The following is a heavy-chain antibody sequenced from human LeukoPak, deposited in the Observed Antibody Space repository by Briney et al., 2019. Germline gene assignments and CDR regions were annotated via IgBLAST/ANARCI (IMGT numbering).Heavy chain of an antibody. D-gene: IGHD3-22*01. CDR1: GYSFTSYW. Sequence: SGESLKISCKGFGYSFTSYWIGWLRQMPGKGLEWMGIIYPGDSDTRYSPSLQGQVTISADKSISTAYLQWSSLKASDTAMYYCARQWRTYHYDSGGYDEAFDIWGQGTMVTVSS. V-gene: IGHV5-51*01. J-gene: IGHJ3*02. CDR3: ARQWRTYHYDSGGYDEAFDI. CDR2: IYPGDSDT.